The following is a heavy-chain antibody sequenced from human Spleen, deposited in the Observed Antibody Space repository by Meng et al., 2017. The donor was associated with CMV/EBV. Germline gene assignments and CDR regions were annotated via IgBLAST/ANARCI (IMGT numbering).Heavy chain of an antibody. Sequence: GESLKISCVVSGNTFGSYWMAWVRQAPGKGLQWVANIKQDGTEKYYVDSVKGRFTVSRDNAKNSLSLQMNSLRTEDTAVYYCARVASSSSSPFWGQGTLVTVSS. V-gene: IGHV3-7*03. J-gene: IGHJ4*02. CDR1: GNTFGSYW. CDR3: ARVASSSSSPF. CDR2: IKQDGTEK. D-gene: IGHD6-6*01.